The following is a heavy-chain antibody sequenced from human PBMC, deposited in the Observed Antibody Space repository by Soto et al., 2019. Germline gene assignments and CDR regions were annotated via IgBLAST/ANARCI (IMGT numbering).Heavy chain of an antibody. CDR1: GYTLTELS. V-gene: IGHV1-24*01. J-gene: IGHJ4*02. CDR3: ATSITYDHEYYFDY. Sequence: GASVKVSCKVSGYTLTELSMHWVRPAPGKGLEWMGGFDPEDGETIYAQKFQGRVTMTEDTSTDTAYMELSSLRSEDTAVYYCATSITYDHEYYFDYWGQGTLVTVS. CDR2: FDPEDGET. D-gene: IGHD1-1*01.